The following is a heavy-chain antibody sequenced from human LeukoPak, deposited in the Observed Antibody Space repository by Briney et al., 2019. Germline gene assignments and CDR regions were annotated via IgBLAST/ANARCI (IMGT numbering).Heavy chain of an antibody. Sequence: SETLSLTCAVSGGSISSSNWWSWVRQPPGKGLEWIGEIYHSGSTNYNPSLKSRVTISVDKSKNQFSLKLSPVTAADTAVYYCARVNRVGYIAVAEMIDYWGQGTLVTVSS. CDR2: IYHSGST. D-gene: IGHD6-19*01. V-gene: IGHV4-4*02. J-gene: IGHJ4*02. CDR3: ARVNRVGYIAVAEMIDY. CDR1: GGSISSSNW.